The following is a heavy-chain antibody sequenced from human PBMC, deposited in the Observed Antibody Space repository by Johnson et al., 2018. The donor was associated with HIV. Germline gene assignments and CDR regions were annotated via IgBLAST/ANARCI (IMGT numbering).Heavy chain of an antibody. CDR1: GFTFDDYT. J-gene: IGHJ3*02. CDR2: ISWNSGTI. CDR3: AREGYYNFWSGDAFDI. Sequence: VQLVESGGVVVQPGGSLRLSCAASGFTFDDYTMHWVRQAPGKGLEWVSGISWNSGTIDYVDSVKGRFTISRDNAKNSLYLQMNSLRAEDTAVYYCAREGYYNFWSGDAFDIWGQGTMVTVSS. V-gene: IGHV3-9*01. D-gene: IGHD3-3*01.